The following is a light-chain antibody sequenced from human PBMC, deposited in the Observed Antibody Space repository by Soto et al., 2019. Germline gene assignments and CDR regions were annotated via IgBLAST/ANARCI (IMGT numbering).Light chain of an antibody. CDR3: QSYDNLNDVV. V-gene: IGLV6-57*02. Sequence: NFMLTQPHSVSESPGETVTISCTGSSGSIASNYVQWYQQRPGSAPTTVIYEDNQRPSGVPDRFSGSIDSSSNSASLTISGLKTEDEADYYCQSYDNLNDVVFGGGTQLTVL. J-gene: IGLJ2*01. CDR1: SGSIASNY. CDR2: EDN.